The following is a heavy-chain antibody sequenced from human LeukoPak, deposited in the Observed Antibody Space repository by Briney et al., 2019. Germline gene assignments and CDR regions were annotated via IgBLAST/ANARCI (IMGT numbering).Heavy chain of an antibody. CDR1: GDSVSSNSAA. Sequence: SQTLSLTCVISGDSVSSNSAAWNWVRQSPSRGLEWLGRTYYRSKWYNDYAVSVRSRISINSDTSKNQFSLHLNSVTPEDTAVYYCARSSGWFDYWGHGTLVTVSS. D-gene: IGHD1-26*01. CDR3: ARSSGWFDY. CDR2: TYYRSKWYN. V-gene: IGHV6-1*01. J-gene: IGHJ5*01.